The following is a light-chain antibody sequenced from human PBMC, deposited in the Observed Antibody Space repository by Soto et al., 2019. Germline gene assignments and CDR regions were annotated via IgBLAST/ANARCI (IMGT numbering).Light chain of an antibody. V-gene: IGKV3-20*01. CDR3: HQYGSSPPYT. CDR2: GSS. J-gene: IGKJ2*01. CDR1: QSIINNY. Sequence: EVVLTQSPGTLSLSPGERVTLSCRASQSIINNYLAWYQQRPGQAPSLLIYGSSARATGIPDRFSGSGSGTLFTLTISSLEPEDWAVYYSHQYGSSPPYTFGQGTKVE.